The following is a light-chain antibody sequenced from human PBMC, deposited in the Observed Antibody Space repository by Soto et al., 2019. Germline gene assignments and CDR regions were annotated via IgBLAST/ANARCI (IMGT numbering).Light chain of an antibody. CDR2: DVS. J-gene: IGLJ2*01. Sequence: QSALTQPASVSGSPGQSITISCTGTSSDVGGYNYVSWYQQHPGKAPKLMIYDVSNRPSGVSNRFSGSKSGNTASLTISGLQAEDEADYYCSSYTSSSTLVHVVFGGWTKLTVL. V-gene: IGLV2-14*01. CDR1: SSDVGGYNY. CDR3: SSYTSSSTLVHVV.